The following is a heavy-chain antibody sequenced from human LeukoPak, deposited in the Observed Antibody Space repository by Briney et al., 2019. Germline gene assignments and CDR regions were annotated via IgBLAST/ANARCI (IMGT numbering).Heavy chain of an antibody. Sequence: PSETLSLACAVYGGSFSGYYWSWICQPPGKGLEWIGEINHSGSTNYNPSLKSRVTISVDTSKNQFSLKLSSVTAADTAVYYCAATYYYGSGSHQFDYWGQGTLVTVSS. CDR3: AATYYYGSGSHQFDY. D-gene: IGHD3-10*01. CDR2: INHSGST. V-gene: IGHV4-34*01. CDR1: GGSFSGYY. J-gene: IGHJ4*02.